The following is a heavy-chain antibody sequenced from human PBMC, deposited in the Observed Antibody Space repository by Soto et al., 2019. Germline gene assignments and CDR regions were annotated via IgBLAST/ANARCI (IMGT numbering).Heavy chain of an antibody. D-gene: IGHD5-18*01. Sequence: GGSLRLSCVASGFTFSNYAMNWVRQAPGKGLEWVSYISSSSSSIDYADSMKGRFTISRDNAKNSLYLQMNSLKDEDTAVYYCARGRGYSYGYSDYWGQGTLVTVSS. CDR3: ARGRGYSYGYSDY. V-gene: IGHV3-48*02. J-gene: IGHJ4*02. CDR1: GFTFSNYA. CDR2: ISSSSSSI.